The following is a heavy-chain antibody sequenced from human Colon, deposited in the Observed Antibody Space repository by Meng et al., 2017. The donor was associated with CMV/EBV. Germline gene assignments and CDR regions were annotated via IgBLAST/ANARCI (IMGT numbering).Heavy chain of an antibody. Sequence: ASVKVSCKASGYTFTGNLIHWVRQAPGQGLEWMGWVKPDGGSTHYAQKFQGRVTMTRDTSITTAYMELSGLRFDDTALYYWVRDGGSFDYWGQGTVVTVSS. CDR2: VKPDGGST. V-gene: IGHV1-2*02. CDR3: VRDGGSFDY. CDR1: GYTFTGNL. J-gene: IGHJ4*02. D-gene: IGHD2-15*01.